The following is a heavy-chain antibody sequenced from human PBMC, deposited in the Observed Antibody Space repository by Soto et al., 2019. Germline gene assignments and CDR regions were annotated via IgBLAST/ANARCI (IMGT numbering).Heavy chain of an antibody. CDR2: INPNSGGT. V-gene: IGHV1-2*04. J-gene: IGHJ4*02. Sequence: ASVKVSCKASGYTFTGYYMHWVRQAPGQGLEWMGWINPNSGGTNYAQKFQGWVTMTRDTSISTAYMELSRLRSDDTAVCYCARDSSGWDYYFDYWGQGTLVTVSS. CDR3: ARDSSGWDYYFDY. D-gene: IGHD6-19*01. CDR1: GYTFTGYY.